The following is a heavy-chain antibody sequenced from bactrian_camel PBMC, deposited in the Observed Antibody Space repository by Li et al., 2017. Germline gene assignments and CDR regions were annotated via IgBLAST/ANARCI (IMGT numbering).Heavy chain of an antibody. CDR1: GFTAGSYY. V-gene: IGHV3S40*01. CDR3: VNGASDVGYNY. D-gene: IGHD3*01. J-gene: IGHJ4*01. CDR2: INSGGGYT. Sequence: VQLVESGGGLVQPGGSLRLSCAASGFTAGSYYMSWVRQAPGKGLEWVSGINSGGGYTLYADSVKGRVTISRDNAKNTLYLQLNSLKTEDTAMYYCVNGASDVGYNYWGQGTQVTVS.